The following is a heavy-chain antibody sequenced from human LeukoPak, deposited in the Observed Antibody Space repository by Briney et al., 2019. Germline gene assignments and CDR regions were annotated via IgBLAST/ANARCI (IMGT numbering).Heavy chain of an antibody. CDR3: ARGVTVTTAGDYYYGMDV. CDR2: INHSGST. V-gene: IGHV4-34*01. D-gene: IGHD4-17*01. J-gene: IGHJ6*02. CDR1: GRSFSGYY. Sequence: PSETLSLTCAVYGRSFSGYYWSWIRQPPGKGLEWIGEINHSGSTNYNPSLKSRVTISVDTSKNQFSLKLSSVTAADTAVYYCARGVTVTTAGDYYYGMDVWGQGTTVTVSS.